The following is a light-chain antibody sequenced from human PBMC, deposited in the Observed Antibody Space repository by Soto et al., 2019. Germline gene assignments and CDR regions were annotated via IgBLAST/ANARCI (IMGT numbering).Light chain of an antibody. Sequence: EIVLTQSPGTLSLSPGEGATLSCRASQSISSSYLVWYQQKPGQPPRLLIYRSSSRATGIPDRFSGSGSGTDFTLTISRLEPEDSAVYYCQQYGSALLTFGGGTRVELK. J-gene: IGKJ4*01. V-gene: IGKV3-20*01. CDR1: QSISSSY. CDR3: QQYGSALLT. CDR2: RSS.